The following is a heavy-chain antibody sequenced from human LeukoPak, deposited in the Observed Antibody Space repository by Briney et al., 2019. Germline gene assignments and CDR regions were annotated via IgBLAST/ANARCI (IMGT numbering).Heavy chain of an antibody. D-gene: IGHD3-22*01. J-gene: IGHJ3*02. CDR3: AIYYYDSSGLAFDI. CDR1: GGSISSGSYY. V-gene: IGHV4-61*02. Sequence: PSQTLSLTCTVSGGSISSGSYYWSWIRQPAGKGLEWIERIYTSGSTNYNPSLKSRVTISVDTSKNQFSLKRSSVTAADTAVYYCAIYYYDSSGLAFDIWGQGTMVTVSS. CDR2: IYTSGST.